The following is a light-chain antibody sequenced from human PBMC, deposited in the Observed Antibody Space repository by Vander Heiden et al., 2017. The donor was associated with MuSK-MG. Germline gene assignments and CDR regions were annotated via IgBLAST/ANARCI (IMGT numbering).Light chain of an antibody. CDR2: GAS. J-gene: IGKJ5*01. Sequence: EIVMTQSPATLSVYPGERATLSCRASQSIGTNLAWYQQKPGQAPRLLIFGASTRATGIPARFSGSGYGTEFTLTISSLQSEDFAVYYCQQSDNWPPIIFGQGTRLEIK. CDR1: QSIGTN. CDR3: QQSDNWPPII. V-gene: IGKV3D-15*01.